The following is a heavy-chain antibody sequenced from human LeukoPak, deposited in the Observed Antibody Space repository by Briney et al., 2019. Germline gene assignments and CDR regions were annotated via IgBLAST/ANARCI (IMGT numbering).Heavy chain of an antibody. CDR3: ARHSHSHYVFWSGFLDY. CDR2: IYPGDSDT. V-gene: IGHV5-51*01. Sequence: GESLKISCKGSGYSFTSYWIGWVRQMPGKGLEWMGIIYPGDSDTRYSPSFQGQVTISADKSISTAYLQWSSLKASDTAMYYCARHSHSHYVFWSGFLDYGGQGPLVTVSS. CDR1: GYSFTSYW. J-gene: IGHJ4*02. D-gene: IGHD3-3*01.